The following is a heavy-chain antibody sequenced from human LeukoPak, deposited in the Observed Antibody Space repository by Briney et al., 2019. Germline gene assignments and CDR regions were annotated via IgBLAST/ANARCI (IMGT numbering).Heavy chain of an antibody. V-gene: IGHV4-34*01. CDR1: GGSFSGYY. D-gene: IGHD6-13*01. CDR2: INHSGST. Sequence: PSETLSLTCAVYGGSFSGYYWSWIRQPPGKGLEWIGEINHSGSTNYNPSPKSRVTISVDTSKNQFSLKLSSVTAADTAVYYCARVGIAAAGYYYYGMDVWGQGTTVTVSS. CDR3: ARVGIAAAGYYYYGMDV. J-gene: IGHJ6*02.